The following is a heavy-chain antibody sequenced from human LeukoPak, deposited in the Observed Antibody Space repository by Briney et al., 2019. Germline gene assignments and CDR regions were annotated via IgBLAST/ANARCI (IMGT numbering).Heavy chain of an antibody. CDR2: FDPEDGET. D-gene: IGHD3-22*01. V-gene: IGHV1-24*01. CDR1: GYTLTELS. J-gene: IGHJ4*02. Sequence: ASVKVSRKVSGYTLTELSMHWVRQAPGKGLEWMGGFDPEDGETIYAQKFQGRVTMTEDTSTDTAYMELSSLRSEDTAVYYCATISSYYYDSSGTQFDYWGQGTLVTVSS. CDR3: ATISSYYYDSSGTQFDY.